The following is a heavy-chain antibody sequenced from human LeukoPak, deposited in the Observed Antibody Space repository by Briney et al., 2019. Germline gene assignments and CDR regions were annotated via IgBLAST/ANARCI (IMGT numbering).Heavy chain of an antibody. CDR1: GYTLTSYY. Sequence: EASVKVSCKASGYTLTSYYIHWVRQAPGQGLEWMGMMNPSSGTTNYAQKFQGRVTMTRDTSTSTVYMELSSLRSEATAVYYCARDLGYVNQDFDYWGQGTLVTVSS. V-gene: IGHV1-46*01. CDR3: ARDLGYVNQDFDY. CDR2: MNPSSGTT. J-gene: IGHJ4*02. D-gene: IGHD7-27*01.